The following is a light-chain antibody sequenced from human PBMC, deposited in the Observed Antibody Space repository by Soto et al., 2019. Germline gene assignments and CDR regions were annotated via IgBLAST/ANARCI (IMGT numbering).Light chain of an antibody. CDR3: QQSFSTPLS. J-gene: IGKJ4*01. CDR1: QSVNKY. V-gene: IGKV1-39*01. CDR2: AAT. Sequence: DIQMTQSPSSLSASVGDRVTISCRASQSVNKYLNWYQQKPGNVPTLLIYAATTLQGGVPSRFNGSGFGTDFTVTISNLQPADFATYYCQQSFSTPLSFGGGTKVEIK.